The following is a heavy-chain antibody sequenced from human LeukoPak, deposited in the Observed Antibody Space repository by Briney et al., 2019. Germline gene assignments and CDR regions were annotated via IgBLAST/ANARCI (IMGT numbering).Heavy chain of an antibody. Sequence: NPSETLSLTCTVSGGSIGSGGYYWSWIRQPPGKGLEWIGYIYHSGSTYYNPSLKSRVTISVDRSKNQFSLKLSSVTAADTAVYYCARDTTGAAEGSDAFDIWGQGTMVTVSS. V-gene: IGHV4-30-2*01. CDR2: IYHSGST. CDR1: GGSIGSGGYY. J-gene: IGHJ3*02. CDR3: ARDTTGAAEGSDAFDI. D-gene: IGHD1-26*01.